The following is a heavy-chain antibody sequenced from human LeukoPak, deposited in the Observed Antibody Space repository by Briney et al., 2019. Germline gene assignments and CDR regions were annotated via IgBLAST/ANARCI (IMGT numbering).Heavy chain of an antibody. J-gene: IGHJ5*02. CDR1: GASFSGYY. CDR2: ISHSGST. D-gene: IGHD3-16*02. Sequence: SETLPLTCAVSGASFSGYYWNWIRQPPGKGLEWIGEISHSGSTNYNSSLKSRVTISVDASNKQFSLKLSSVTAADTAVYYCARVYGGVWGSSRYWYNWFDPWGQGTLVTVSS. V-gene: IGHV4-34*01. CDR3: ARVYGGVWGSSRYWYNWFDP.